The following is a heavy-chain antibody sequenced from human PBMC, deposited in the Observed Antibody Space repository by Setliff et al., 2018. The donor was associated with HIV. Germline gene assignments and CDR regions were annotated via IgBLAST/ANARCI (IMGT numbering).Heavy chain of an antibody. Sequence: ETLSLTCAASGFTVSSNYMSWVRQAPGKGLEWVSLIYHGGSTYYADSVKGRFTISRDNSKNTLYLQMNSLRAEETAVYYCARATKTPYSSSWSIPGAFDIWGQGTMVTVSS. D-gene: IGHD6-13*01. CDR3: ARATKTPYSSSWSIPGAFDI. J-gene: IGHJ3*02. V-gene: IGHV3-53*01. CDR2: IYHGGST. CDR1: GFTVSSNY.